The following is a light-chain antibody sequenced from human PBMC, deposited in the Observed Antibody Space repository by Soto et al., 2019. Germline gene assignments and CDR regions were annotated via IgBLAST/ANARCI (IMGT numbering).Light chain of an antibody. Sequence: EIVLTQSPGTLSLSPGDRATLSCRASQSVNSNFLAWYQQKPDQAPRLLIYGASSRATGIPDTFSGSGSGTDFTLTISRLEPGDFAVYYCQQYGTSPWTFGQGTKVEIK. CDR3: QQYGTSPWT. V-gene: IGKV3-20*01. J-gene: IGKJ1*01. CDR1: QSVNSNF. CDR2: GAS.